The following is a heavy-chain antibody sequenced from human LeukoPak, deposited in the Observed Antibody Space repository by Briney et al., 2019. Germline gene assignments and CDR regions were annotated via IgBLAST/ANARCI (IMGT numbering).Heavy chain of an antibody. Sequence: GGSLRPSCAASGFTFSSYWMHWVRQAPGKGLVWVSRINSDGSNTNYADSVKGRFTISRDNAKNTLYLQMNSLRAEDTAVYYCAGPSQLALFEYWGQGTLVTVSS. J-gene: IGHJ4*02. D-gene: IGHD6-13*01. CDR2: INSDGSNT. V-gene: IGHV3-74*01. CDR1: GFTFSSYW. CDR3: AGPSQLALFEY.